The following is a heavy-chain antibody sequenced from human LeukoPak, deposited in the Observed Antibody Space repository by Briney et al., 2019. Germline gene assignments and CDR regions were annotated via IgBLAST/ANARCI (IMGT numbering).Heavy chain of an antibody. Sequence: PGRSLRLSCAASGFTFSSYGMHWVRQAPGKGLEWVAVISYDGSNKYYADSVKGRFTISRDNSKNTLYLQMNSLRAEDTAVYYCAKQKLGSSWYRVFDYWGQGTLVTVSS. CDR2: ISYDGSNK. CDR3: AKQKLGSSWYRVFDY. V-gene: IGHV3-30*18. J-gene: IGHJ4*02. D-gene: IGHD6-13*01. CDR1: GFTFSSYG.